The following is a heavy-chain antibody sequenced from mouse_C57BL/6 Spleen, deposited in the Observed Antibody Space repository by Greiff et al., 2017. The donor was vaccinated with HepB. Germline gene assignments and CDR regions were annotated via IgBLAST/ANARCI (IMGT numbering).Heavy chain of an antibody. CDR1: GYTFTDYY. J-gene: IGHJ2*01. V-gene: IGHV1-76*01. CDR2: IYPGSGNT. CDR3: ARGSHFDY. Sequence: VQLQQSGAELVRPGASVKLSCKASGYTFTDYYINWVKQRPGQGLEWIARIYPGSGNTYYNEKFKGKATLTAEKSASTAYMQLSSLTSEDSAVYFCARGSHFDYWGQGTTLTVSS.